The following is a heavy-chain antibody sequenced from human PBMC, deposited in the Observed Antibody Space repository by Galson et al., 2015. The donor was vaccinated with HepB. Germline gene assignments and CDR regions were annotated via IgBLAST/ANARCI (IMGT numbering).Heavy chain of an antibody. Sequence: SLRLSCAASGFTFSSYWMHWVRQAPGKGLVWVSHINSDGSSTSYADSAKGRFTISRDNAKNTLYLQMNSLRAEDTAVYYCARADFWSGYRFDPWGQGTLVTVSS. CDR2: INSDGSST. J-gene: IGHJ5*02. CDR1: GFTFSSYW. V-gene: IGHV3-74*01. D-gene: IGHD3-3*01. CDR3: ARADFWSGYRFDP.